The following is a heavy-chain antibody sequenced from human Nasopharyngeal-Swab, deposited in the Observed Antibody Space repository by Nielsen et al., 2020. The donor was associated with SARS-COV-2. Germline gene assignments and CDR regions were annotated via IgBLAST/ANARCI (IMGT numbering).Heavy chain of an antibody. J-gene: IGHJ5*02. D-gene: IGHD6-19*01. CDR2: MNPNSGNT. V-gene: IGHV1-8*01. CDR3: ARAYPARQYSSGWSYNWFDP. Sequence: ASVKVSCKASGYTFTSYDINWVRQATGQGLEWMGWMNPNSGNTGYAQKFQGRVTMTRNTSISTAYMELSSLRSEDTAVYYGARAYPARQYSSGWSYNWFDPWGQGTLVTVSS. CDR1: GYTFTSYD.